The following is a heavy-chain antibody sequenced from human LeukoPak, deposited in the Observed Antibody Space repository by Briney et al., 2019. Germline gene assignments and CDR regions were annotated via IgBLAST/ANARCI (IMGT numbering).Heavy chain of an antibody. Sequence: GGSLRLSCAAPGFTFSDYYMSWIRQAPGKGLEWVSYISSSGSTIYYADSVKGRFTISRDNAKNSLYLQMNSLRAEDTAVYYCARDPLDGYNSDYWGQGTLVTVSS. CDR1: GFTFSDYY. D-gene: IGHD5-24*01. V-gene: IGHV3-11*01. CDR2: ISSSGSTI. CDR3: ARDPLDGYNSDY. J-gene: IGHJ4*02.